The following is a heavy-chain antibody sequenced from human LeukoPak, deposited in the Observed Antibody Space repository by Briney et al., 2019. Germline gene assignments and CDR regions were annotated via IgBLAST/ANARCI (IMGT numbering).Heavy chain of an antibody. CDR3: ARDYSRAWFDP. CDR1: GYTFIGYY. J-gene: IGHJ5*02. CDR2: INPNSGAT. Sequence: ASVKVSCKASGYTFIGYYMHWMRQAPGQGLEWMGWINPNSGATNYAQKFQGRVTMTRDTSISTSYMELSRLRFDDTAVYYCARDYSRAWFDPWGQGTLVTVSS. D-gene: IGHD2-15*01. V-gene: IGHV1-2*02.